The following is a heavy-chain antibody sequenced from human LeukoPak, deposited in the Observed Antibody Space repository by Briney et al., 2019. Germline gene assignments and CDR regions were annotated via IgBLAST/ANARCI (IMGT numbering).Heavy chain of an antibody. D-gene: IGHD3-16*01. CDR2: ISSSSSYI. V-gene: IGHV3-21*04. Sequence: GGPLRLSCAASGFTFSSYSMNWVRQAPGKGLEWVSSISSSSSYIYYADSVKGRFTISRDNAKNSLYLQLDSLRAEDTAVYYCARDLGGGLWPNAFDVWGQGTRVTVSP. CDR3: ARDLGGGLWPNAFDV. CDR1: GFTFSSYS. J-gene: IGHJ3*01.